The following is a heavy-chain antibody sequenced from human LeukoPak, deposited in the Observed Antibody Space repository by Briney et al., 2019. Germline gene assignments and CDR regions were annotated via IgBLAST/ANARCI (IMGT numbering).Heavy chain of an antibody. V-gene: IGHV3-64D*09. Sequence: PGGSLRLSCSASGLTFSRYAMHWVRQAPGKGLEYVSVISSNGGSTYYADSVKDRFTISRDNSKNTLDLQMRSLRSEVTAVYYCVKVGYSGSSGYLDLWGRGTLVTVSS. D-gene: IGHD5-12*01. J-gene: IGHJ2*01. CDR2: ISSNGGST. CDR1: GLTFSRYA. CDR3: VKVGYSGSSGYLDL.